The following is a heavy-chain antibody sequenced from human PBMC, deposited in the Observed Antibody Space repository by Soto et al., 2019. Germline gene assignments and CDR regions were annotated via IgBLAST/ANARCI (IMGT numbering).Heavy chain of an antibody. CDR3: ARDIRGAN. CDR2: ISASSTTI. V-gene: IGHV3-11*01. Sequence: QVQLVESGGGLVKIGGSLRLSCAASGFTLSDHYMTWVRQVPGKGLEWVSYISASSTTIYYADSVKGRFTIPRDNAKNSLFLQMNSLRAEDTAVYYCARDIRGANWGQGTLVTVSS. J-gene: IGHJ4*02. CDR1: GFTLSDHY.